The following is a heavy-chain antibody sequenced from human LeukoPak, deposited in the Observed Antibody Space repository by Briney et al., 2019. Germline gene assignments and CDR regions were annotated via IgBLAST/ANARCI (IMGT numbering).Heavy chain of an antibody. J-gene: IGHJ4*02. CDR2: ISGSGGST. D-gene: IGHD6-19*01. Sequence: GGSLRPSCAASGFTFSSHAMSWVRQAPGKGLEWVSAISGSGGSTYYADSVKGRFTISRDTSKSTLYLQMNSLRAEDTAVYYCAKDVCRYNSGCLSFDSWGLGSLVSVSS. V-gene: IGHV3-23*01. CDR3: AKDVCRYNSGCLSFDS. CDR1: GFTFSSHA.